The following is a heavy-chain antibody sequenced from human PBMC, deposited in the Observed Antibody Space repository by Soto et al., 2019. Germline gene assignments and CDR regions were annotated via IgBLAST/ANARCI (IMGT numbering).Heavy chain of an antibody. Sequence: QVQLVQSGAEEKKPGASVKVSCKASGYTFTSYAMHWVRQAPGQGLEWMGWINAGNGNTKYSQKFQGRVTITRDTSASTAYMELSSLRSEDTAVYYCARSSGWYVWFDPWGQGTLVTVSS. J-gene: IGHJ5*02. CDR1: GYTFTSYA. CDR3: ARSSGWYVWFDP. D-gene: IGHD6-13*01. CDR2: INAGNGNT. V-gene: IGHV1-3*05.